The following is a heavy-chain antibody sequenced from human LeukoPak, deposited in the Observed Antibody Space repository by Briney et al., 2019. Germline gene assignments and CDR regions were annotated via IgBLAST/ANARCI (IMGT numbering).Heavy chain of an antibody. D-gene: IGHD3-22*01. V-gene: IGHV4-59*01. J-gene: IGHJ3*02. CDR1: GGSISSYY. CDR3: ARYYDYYDSSGYYFDI. CDR2: IYYSGST. Sequence: SGTLSLTCTVSGGSISSYYWSWIRQPPGKGLEWIGYIYYSGSTNYNPSLKSRVTISVDTSKNQFSLKLSSVTAADTAVYYCARYYDYYDSSGYYFDIWGQGTMVTVSS.